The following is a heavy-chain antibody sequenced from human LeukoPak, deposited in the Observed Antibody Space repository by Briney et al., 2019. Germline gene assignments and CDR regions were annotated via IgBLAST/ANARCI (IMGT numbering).Heavy chain of an antibody. CDR3: ARGDHIAARPFRFDY. V-gene: IGHV4-4*07. Sequence: SETLSLTCTVSGASITSYYWSWIRQPAGKGLERIGRIYASGSTTYNPSLKSRVTMAVDTSKTQFSLKLSSVTAADTAVYYCARGDHIAARPFRFDYWGQGTLVTVSS. CDR1: GASITSYY. J-gene: IGHJ4*02. CDR2: IYASGST. D-gene: IGHD6-6*01.